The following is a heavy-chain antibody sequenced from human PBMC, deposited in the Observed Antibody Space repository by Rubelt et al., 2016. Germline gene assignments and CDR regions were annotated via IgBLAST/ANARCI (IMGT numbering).Heavy chain of an antibody. CDR1: GYTFTSYG. J-gene: IGHJ4*02. D-gene: IGHD3-10*01. CDR2: ISAYNGNT. CDR3: ARDPLPVRGVIMTPTH. V-gene: IGHV1-18*01. Sequence: QVQLVQSGAEVKKPGASVKVSCKASGYTFTSYGISWVRQAPGQGLAWMGWISAYNGNTNYAQKLRGGGTMTADTSTSTAYRELRSLGSDDTAVYYCARDPLPVRGVIMTPTHWGQGTLVTVSS.